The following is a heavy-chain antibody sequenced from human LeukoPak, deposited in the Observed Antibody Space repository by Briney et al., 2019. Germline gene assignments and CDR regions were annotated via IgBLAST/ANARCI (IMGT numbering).Heavy chain of an antibody. V-gene: IGHV3-48*01. Sequence: GGSLRLSCTASGFTFSSYSLNWVRQAPGKGLEWIAYITSDESTKSYADSVKGRFTISRDNDKNSLYLHMNSLRAEDTALYYCVRGNLGGFDPWGQGTRVTVSS. CDR2: ITSDESTK. CDR3: VRGNLGGFDP. CDR1: GFTFSSYS. D-gene: IGHD1-26*01. J-gene: IGHJ5*02.